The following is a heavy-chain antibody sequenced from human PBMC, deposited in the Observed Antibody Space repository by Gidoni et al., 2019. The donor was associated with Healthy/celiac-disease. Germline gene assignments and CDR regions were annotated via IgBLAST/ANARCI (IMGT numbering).Heavy chain of an antibody. V-gene: IGHV3-23*01. D-gene: IGHD2-15*01. CDR1: GFTFSSYA. Sequence: EVQLLESGGGLVQPGGSLRLSCSASGFTFSSYAMSWVRQAPGKGLEWVSAISGSGGSTYYADSVKGRFTISRDNSKNTLYLQMNSLRAEDTAVYYCANLDIVVVVAGVHWGQGTLVTVSS. CDR3: ANLDIVVVVAGVH. J-gene: IGHJ4*02. CDR2: ISGSGGST.